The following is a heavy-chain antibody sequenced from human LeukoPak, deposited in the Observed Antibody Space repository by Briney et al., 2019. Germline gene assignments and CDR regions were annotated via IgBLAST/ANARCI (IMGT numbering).Heavy chain of an antibody. CDR2: INAGNGNT. CDR1: GYTFTSYA. Sequence: ASVKVSCKASGYTFTSYAMHWVRQAPGQRLEWMGWINAGNGNTKYSQKFQGRVTITRDTSASTAYIELSSLRSEDTAVYYCARVAVASTYDWFDPWGQETLVTVSS. CDR3: ARVAVASTYDWFDP. V-gene: IGHV1-3*01. J-gene: IGHJ5*02. D-gene: IGHD6-19*01.